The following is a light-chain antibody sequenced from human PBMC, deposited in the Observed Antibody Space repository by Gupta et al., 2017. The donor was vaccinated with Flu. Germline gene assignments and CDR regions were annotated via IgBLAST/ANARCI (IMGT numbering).Light chain of an antibody. V-gene: IGLV4-69*01. CDR3: QTWGTGSNWV. CDR1: SGHITYA. J-gene: IGLJ3*02. Sequence: QLVLTQSPSASASLGASVKLTCTLSSGHITYAIAWHQQQPEKGPRYLMKLNSDGSHSKGDGIPDRFSGSSSGAERYLTISSLQSEDEADYYCQTWGTGSNWVFGGGTKLTVL. CDR2: LNSDGSH.